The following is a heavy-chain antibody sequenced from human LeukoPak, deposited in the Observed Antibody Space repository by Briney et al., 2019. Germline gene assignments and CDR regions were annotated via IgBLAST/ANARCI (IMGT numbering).Heavy chain of an antibody. CDR1: GFTFSSYA. D-gene: IGHD6-19*01. J-gene: IGHJ4*02. Sequence: GGSLRLSCAASGFTFSSYAMSWVRQAPGKGLEWVSAISGSGGSTYYADSVKGRFTISRDNSKNTLYLQMNSLRAEDTAVYYCARSYSSGWYQGPYVDYWGQGTLVTVSS. CDR2: ISGSGGST. CDR3: ARSYSSGWYQGPYVDY. V-gene: IGHV3-23*01.